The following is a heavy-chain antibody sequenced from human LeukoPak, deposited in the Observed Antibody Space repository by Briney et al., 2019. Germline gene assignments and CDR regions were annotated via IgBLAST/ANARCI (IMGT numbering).Heavy chain of an antibody. CDR2: ILSRGAYT. J-gene: IGHJ6*03. CDR1: GFILKTYT. Sequence: PGGSLLLSCAGPGFILKTYTMTWVRQAPGKGLEWVSSILSRGAYTYYADALKGRFTISRDTAQNSLYLQMNSLRAEDTAVYYFVTRGWADYYYYMDVWGKGTTVTVSS. D-gene: IGHD6-19*01. CDR3: VTRGWADYYYYMDV. V-gene: IGHV3-21*06.